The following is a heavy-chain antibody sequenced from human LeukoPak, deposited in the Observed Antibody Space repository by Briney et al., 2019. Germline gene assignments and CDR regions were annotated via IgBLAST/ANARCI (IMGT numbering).Heavy chain of an antibody. V-gene: IGHV3-48*02. D-gene: IGHD3-10*01. CDR2: ISSSSSTM. J-gene: IGHJ4*02. CDR3: ARAILPDGLGSCYFDY. Sequence: GGALRLSCAASGFTFSSYSMNWVRQAPGKGLEWVSYISSSSSTMYYADSVKGRFTISRDNAKNSLYLQMNSLRDEDTAVYYCARAILPDGLGSCYFDYWGQGTLVTVSS. CDR1: GFTFSSYS.